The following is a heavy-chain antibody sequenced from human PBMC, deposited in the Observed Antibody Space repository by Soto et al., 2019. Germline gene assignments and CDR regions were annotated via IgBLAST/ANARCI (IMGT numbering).Heavy chain of an antibody. CDR3: ARDDIHCRGGSCYGVTRAV. V-gene: IGHV3-66*01. CDR2: IQSGGTT. CDR1: GFTVSSKY. Sequence: EVQLVESGGGLVQPGGSLRLSCAASGFTVSSKYMSWVRQAPGKGLEWVSLIQSGGTTYYADSVKGRFTITRDSSKNMFHLKMDSLRDEATALYYCARDDIHCRGGSCYGVTRAVWVKGTTVTVSS. J-gene: IGHJ6*04. D-gene: IGHD2-15*01.